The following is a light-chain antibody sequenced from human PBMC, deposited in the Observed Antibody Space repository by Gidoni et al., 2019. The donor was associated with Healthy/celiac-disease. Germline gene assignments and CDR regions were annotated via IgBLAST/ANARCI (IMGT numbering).Light chain of an antibody. CDR3: QQRSNWRRT. J-gene: IGKJ1*01. V-gene: IGKV3-11*01. CDR1: QSVSSY. CDR2: DAS. Sequence: EIVLTQSPATQSLSPGERATLSCRASQSVSSYLAWYQQKPGQAPRLLIYDASNRATGIPARFSGSGSGTDFTLTIGSLEPEDFAVYYCQQRSNWRRTFGQGTKVEIK.